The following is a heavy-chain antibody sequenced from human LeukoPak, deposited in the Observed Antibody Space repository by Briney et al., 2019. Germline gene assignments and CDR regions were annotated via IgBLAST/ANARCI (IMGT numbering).Heavy chain of an antibody. J-gene: IGHJ4*02. CDR1: GFTFSSYE. D-gene: IGHD6-19*01. Sequence: GGSLRLSCAASGFTFSSYEMNWVRQAPGKGLECVSYIASSDSTRTYADSVKGRFTISRDNAKNSLYLEMNSLRAEDTAVYYCAREIVSAVAGNFDYWGQGTLVTVSS. CDR2: IASSDSTR. V-gene: IGHV3-48*03. CDR3: AREIVSAVAGNFDY.